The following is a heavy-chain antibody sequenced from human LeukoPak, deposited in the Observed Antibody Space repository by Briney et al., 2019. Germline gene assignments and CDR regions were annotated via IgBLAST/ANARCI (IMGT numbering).Heavy chain of an antibody. D-gene: IGHD3-22*01. CDR3: ARAQYYDSTTAEGMDV. Sequence: GGSLRLSCAASGFTFSTYWMHWVRHAPGKGLVWVSRINSDGSSTNYADSVKGRFTISRDNAKNTLYLQMNSLRTEDTAVYYCARAQYYDSTTAEGMDVWGHGTTVTVSS. V-gene: IGHV3-74*01. CDR2: INSDGSST. J-gene: IGHJ6*02. CDR1: GFTFSTYW.